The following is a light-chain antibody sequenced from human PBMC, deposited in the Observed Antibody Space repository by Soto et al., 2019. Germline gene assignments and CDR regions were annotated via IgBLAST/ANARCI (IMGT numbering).Light chain of an antibody. CDR3: MQRKEFPWT. CDR2: GIS. V-gene: IGKV2-40*01. J-gene: IGKJ1*01. Sequence: DIVMTQTPLSLPVTPGEPASISCRSSQTLLDSDDGNTYLDWYLQKPGQSPQLLIYGISSRASGVPDRLSGSESGTDFTLKISRVEAGDVGVFYCMQRKEFPWTFGQGTKVDIK. CDR1: QTLLDSDDGNTY.